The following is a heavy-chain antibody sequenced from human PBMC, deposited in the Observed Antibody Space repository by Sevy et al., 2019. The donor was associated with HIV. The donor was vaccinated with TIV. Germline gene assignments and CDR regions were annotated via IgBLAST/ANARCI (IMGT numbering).Heavy chain of an antibody. CDR3: ARDKGYYGSGSHAHDAFDI. J-gene: IGHJ3*02. D-gene: IGHD3-10*01. CDR2: IYYSGST. Sequence: SETLSLTCTVSGGSISSYYWSWIRQPPGKGLEWIGYIYYSGSTNCNPSLKSRVTISVDTSKNQFSLKLSSVTAADTAVYYCARDKGYYGSGSHAHDAFDIWGQGTMVTVSS. V-gene: IGHV4-59*01. CDR1: GGSISSYY.